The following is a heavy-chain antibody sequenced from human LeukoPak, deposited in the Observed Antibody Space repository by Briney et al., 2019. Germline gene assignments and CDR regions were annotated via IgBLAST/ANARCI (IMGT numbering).Heavy chain of an antibody. CDR3: ARAIRGRMIVVPVDTRFDP. D-gene: IGHD3-22*01. CDR2: IYYSGST. J-gene: IGHJ5*02. V-gene: IGHV4-59*12. CDR1: GGSISSYY. Sequence: SETLSLTCTVSGGSISSYYWSWIRQPPGKGLEWIGYIYYSGSTNYNPSLKSRVTISVDTSKNQFSLKLSSVTAADTAVYYCARAIRGRMIVVPVDTRFDPWGQGTPVTVSS.